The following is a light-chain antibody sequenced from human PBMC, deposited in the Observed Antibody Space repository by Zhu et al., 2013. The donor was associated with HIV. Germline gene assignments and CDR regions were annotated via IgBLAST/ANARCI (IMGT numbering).Light chain of an antibody. CDR2: GAS. V-gene: IGKV3-20*01. CDR1: QSVRNNY. CDR3: QQNDSSSLT. J-gene: IGKJ4*01. Sequence: EIVLTQSPGTLSLSPGEKVTLSCRASQSVRNNYLAWYQQKAGRAPRLVIYGASSRVTGIPDRFSGRGSGTDFTLSISRLDPEDFAVYYCQQNDSSSLTFGGGTTVEI.